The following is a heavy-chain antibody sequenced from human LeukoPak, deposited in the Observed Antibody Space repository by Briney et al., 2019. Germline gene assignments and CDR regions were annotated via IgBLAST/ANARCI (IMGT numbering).Heavy chain of an antibody. CDR2: IYSGGST. J-gene: IGHJ3*01. V-gene: IGHV3-53*01. CDR3: ASSRRDAFDV. CDR1: GFTVSSNY. Sequence: GGSLRLSCAASGFTVSSNYMSWVRQAPGKGLEWVSVIYSGGSTYYADSVKGRFTISRDNSRNTLYLQMNSLRAEDTAVYYCASSRRDAFDVWGQGTMVTVSS.